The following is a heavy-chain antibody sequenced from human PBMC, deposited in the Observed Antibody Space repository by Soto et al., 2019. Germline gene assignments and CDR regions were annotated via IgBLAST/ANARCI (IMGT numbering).Heavy chain of an antibody. CDR3: AKDAVSGDGVWLLDS. CDR2: LLRSGSST. D-gene: IGHD4-17*01. Sequence: GSLRLSCAASGFTFRSYAMSWARQAPGKGLEWVSSLLRSGSSTYYADSVKGRFTISSDISANSLYLQMDSLRAEDTAVYYCAKDAVSGDGVWLLDSWGQGTVVTISS. CDR1: GFTFRSYA. V-gene: IGHV3-23*01. J-gene: IGHJ5*02.